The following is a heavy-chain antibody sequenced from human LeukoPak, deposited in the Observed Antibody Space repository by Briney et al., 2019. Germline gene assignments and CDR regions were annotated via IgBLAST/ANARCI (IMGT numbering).Heavy chain of an antibody. CDR1: GFTFSSCS. J-gene: IGHJ4*02. CDR3: ARDVSRISDY. Sequence: GGSLRLSCAASGFTFSSCSMNWVRQAPGKGLEWVSAISSGSGYIYYADSVKGRFTISRDNAKNSLYLQMNSLRAEDTAVYYCARDVSRISDYWGQGTLVTVSS. D-gene: IGHD2-15*01. V-gene: IGHV3-21*01. CDR2: ISSGSGYI.